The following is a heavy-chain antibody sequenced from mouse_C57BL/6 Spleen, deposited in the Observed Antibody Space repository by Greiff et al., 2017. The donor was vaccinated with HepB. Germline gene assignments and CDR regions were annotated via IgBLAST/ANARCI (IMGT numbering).Heavy chain of an antibody. CDR1: GYTFTDYY. CDR2: IGPGSGST. Sequence: QVQLQQSGAELVKPGASVKISCKASGYTFTDYYINWVKQRPGQGLEWIGKIGPGSGSTYYNEKFKGKATLTADKSSSTAYMQLSSLTSEDSAVYFCARGFYYYGSSPEALFDYWGQGTTLTVSS. D-gene: IGHD1-1*01. V-gene: IGHV1-77*01. J-gene: IGHJ2*01. CDR3: ARGFYYYGSSPEALFDY.